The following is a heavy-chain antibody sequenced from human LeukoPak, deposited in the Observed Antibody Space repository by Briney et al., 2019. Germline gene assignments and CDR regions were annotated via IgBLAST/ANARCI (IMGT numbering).Heavy chain of an antibody. D-gene: IGHD6-19*01. J-gene: IGHJ4*02. Sequence: GGSLRLSCAASGFTFTSYCIRWVRQAPGKGPEWVSAISGSGGSTYYADSVKGRFTISRDNSKNTLYLQMNSMRAEDTAVYYGAKVGGIAGAGPFDYWGQGTLVTVSS. CDR3: AKVGGIAGAGPFDY. CDR1: GFTFTSYC. CDR2: ISGSGGST. V-gene: IGHV3-23*01.